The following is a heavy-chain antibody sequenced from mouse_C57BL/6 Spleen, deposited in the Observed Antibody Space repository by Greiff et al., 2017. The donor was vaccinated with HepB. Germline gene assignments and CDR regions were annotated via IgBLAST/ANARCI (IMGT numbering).Heavy chain of an antibody. Sequence: QVQLQQPGAELVKPGASVKMSCKASGYTFTSYWITWVKQRPGQGLEWIGDIYPGSGSTNYNEKFKSKATLTVDTSSSTAYMQLSSLTSEDSAVYYCARIPITTVVATRDPYYAMDYWGQGTSGTVSS. CDR2: IYPGSGST. CDR1: GYTFTSYW. D-gene: IGHD1-1*01. CDR3: ARIPITTVVATRDPYYAMDY. V-gene: IGHV1-55*01. J-gene: IGHJ4*01.